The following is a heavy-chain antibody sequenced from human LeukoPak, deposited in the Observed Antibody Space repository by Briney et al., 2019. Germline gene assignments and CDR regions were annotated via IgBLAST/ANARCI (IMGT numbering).Heavy chain of an antibody. CDR1: GFTFSSNA. CDR2: ISGSGGST. CDR3: AKARQVTGDFDY. J-gene: IGHJ4*02. D-gene: IGHD3-9*01. V-gene: IGHV3-23*01. Sequence: PGGSLRLSCAASGFTFSSNAMSWVRQAPGKGLEWVSAISGSGGSTYYADSMKGRFTISRDNSKNTLYLQMNSLRAEDTAVYYCAKARQVTGDFDYWGQGTLVTVSS.